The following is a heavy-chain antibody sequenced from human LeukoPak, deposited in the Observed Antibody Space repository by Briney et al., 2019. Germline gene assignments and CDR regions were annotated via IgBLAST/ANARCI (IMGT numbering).Heavy chain of an antibody. V-gene: IGHV3-53*01. CDR3: ARTPGGQFFDY. Sequence: GGSLRLSCAASGFTFNNYAMSWVRQAPGKGLEWVSVIYSGGSTYYADSVKGRFTISRDNSKNTLYLQMNSLRAEDTAVYYCARTPGGQFFDYWGQGTLVTVSS. D-gene: IGHD3-16*01. CDR1: GFTFNNYA. J-gene: IGHJ4*02. CDR2: IYSGGST.